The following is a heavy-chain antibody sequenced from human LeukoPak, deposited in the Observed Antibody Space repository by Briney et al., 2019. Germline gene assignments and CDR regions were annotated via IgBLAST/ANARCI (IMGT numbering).Heavy chain of an antibody. D-gene: IGHD5-24*01. J-gene: IGHJ4*02. V-gene: IGHV4-31*03. CDR1: GGSISSGGYY. CDR2: IYYSGST. Sequence: SETLSLTCTVSGGSISSGGYYWSWSRQHPGKGLEWIGYIYYSGSTYYNPSLKSRVTISVDTSKNQFSLKLSSVTAADTAVYYCARGHLGGYNHFDYWGQGTLVTVSS. CDR3: ARGHLGGYNHFDY.